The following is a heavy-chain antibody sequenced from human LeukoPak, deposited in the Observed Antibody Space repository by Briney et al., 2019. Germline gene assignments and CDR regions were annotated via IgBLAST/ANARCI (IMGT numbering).Heavy chain of an antibody. D-gene: IGHD3-9*01. CDR3: ARDGGHYDILTGYYFSWFDP. CDR2: IYYSGST. CDR1: GGSISSYY. Sequence: PSETLSLTCTVSGGSISSYYWSWIRQPPGKGLEWIGYIYYSGSTNYNPSLKSRVTISVDTSKNQFSLKLSSVTAAATAVYYCARDGGHYDILTGYYFSWFDPWGQGTLVTVSS. J-gene: IGHJ5*02. V-gene: IGHV4-59*01.